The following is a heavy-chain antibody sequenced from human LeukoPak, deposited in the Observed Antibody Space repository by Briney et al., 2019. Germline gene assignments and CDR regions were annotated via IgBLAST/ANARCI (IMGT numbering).Heavy chain of an antibody. Sequence: KPSETLSLTCAVYGESFNGYYWTWIRQPPGKGLEWIGEINHIRNTNYNPSLRSRVTISVDTSKNQFSLQLSSVTAADTAVCYCTRGPYREERYSSGWYWFDPWGQGTLVTVSS. D-gene: IGHD6-19*01. CDR3: TRGPYREERYSSGWYWFDP. CDR1: GESFNGYY. V-gene: IGHV4-34*01. CDR2: INHIRNT. J-gene: IGHJ5*02.